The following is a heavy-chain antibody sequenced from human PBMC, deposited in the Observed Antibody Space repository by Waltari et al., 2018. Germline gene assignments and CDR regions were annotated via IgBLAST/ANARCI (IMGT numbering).Heavy chain of an antibody. CDR2: IIHIFGTA. Sequence: QVQLVQSGAEVKKPGSSVKVSCKASGGTFSSYAISWVRQAPGQGLEWMGGIIHIFGTANYAQKFQGRVTITADKSTSTAYMELSSLRSEDTAVYYCARDRSYGGNSGFDHAFDYWGQGTLVTVSS. CDR3: ARDRSYGGNSGFDHAFDY. D-gene: IGHD2-21*02. CDR1: GGTFSSYA. J-gene: IGHJ4*02. V-gene: IGHV1-69*14.